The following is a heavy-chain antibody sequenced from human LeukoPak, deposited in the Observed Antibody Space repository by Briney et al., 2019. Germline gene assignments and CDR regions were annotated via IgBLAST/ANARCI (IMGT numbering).Heavy chain of an antibody. D-gene: IGHD1-26*01. CDR2: IYYSGST. Sequence: PSETLSLTCTVSGGSISSYYWSWIRQPPGKGLEWIGYIYYSGSTNYNPSLKSRVTISVDTSKNQFSLKLSSVTAADTAVYYCARVLYSGTYYARAYFDYWGQGTLVTVSS. CDR3: ARVLYSGTYYARAYFDY. CDR1: GGSISSYY. J-gene: IGHJ4*02. V-gene: IGHV4-59*01.